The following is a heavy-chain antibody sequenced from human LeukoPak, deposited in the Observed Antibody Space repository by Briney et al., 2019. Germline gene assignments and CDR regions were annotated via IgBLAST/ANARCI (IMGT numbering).Heavy chain of an antibody. CDR2: MNPNSGNT. Sequence: ASVKVSCKASGYTFTSYDINWVRQATGQGLEWMGWMNPNSGNTGYAQKFQGRVTITRNTSISTAYMELSSLRSEDTAAYYCASDPAAYCGGDCYSVWGQGTLVTVSS. CDR1: GYTFTSYD. CDR3: ASDPAAYCGGDCYSV. V-gene: IGHV1-8*03. J-gene: IGHJ4*02. D-gene: IGHD2-21*02.